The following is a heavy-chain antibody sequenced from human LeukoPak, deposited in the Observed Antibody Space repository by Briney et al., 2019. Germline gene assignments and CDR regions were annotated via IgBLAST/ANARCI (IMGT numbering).Heavy chain of an antibody. CDR3: ASRSPPGETGYFDY. Sequence: SQTLSLTCTVSGGSISSGGHYWSWIRQHPGKGLEWIGYIYYSGSTYYNPSLKSRVTISVDTSKNRFSLKLNSVTAADTAVYFCASRSPPGETGYFDYWGQGTLVTVSS. V-gene: IGHV4-31*03. D-gene: IGHD2-21*01. J-gene: IGHJ4*02. CDR1: GGSISSGGHY. CDR2: IYYSGST.